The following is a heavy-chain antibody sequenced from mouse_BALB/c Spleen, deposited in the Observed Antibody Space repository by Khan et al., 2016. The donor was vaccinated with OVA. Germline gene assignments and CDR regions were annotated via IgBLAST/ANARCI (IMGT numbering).Heavy chain of an antibody. D-gene: IGHD2-14*01. CDR2: IYPGDGNT. V-gene: IGHV1-80*01. J-gene: IGHJ3*01. Sequence: VQLQQSGAELVRPGSSVKISCKASGYGFSNYLMNWVKQGPGKGLEWIGQIYPGDGNTNYNGKFMDKATLTVDKSSSKAYMQLSSLTSEDSAVYFCARSGYDYCAYWGHGTLVTVSA. CDR3: ARSGYDYCAY. CDR1: GYGFSNYL.